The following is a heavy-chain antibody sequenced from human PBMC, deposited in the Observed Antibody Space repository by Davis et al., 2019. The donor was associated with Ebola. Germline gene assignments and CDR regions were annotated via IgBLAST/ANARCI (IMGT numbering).Heavy chain of an antibody. CDR3: ARGTIFDYYYYMDV. CDR1: RFIFSSYW. D-gene: IGHD3-3*01. V-gene: IGHV3-74*01. Sequence: PGGSLRLSCAASRFIFSSYWMHLVRQAPGNGLVWVSRINSDGSTTRYADSVKGRFTISRDNAKNTLYLQMNSLRAEDTAAYYCARGTIFDYYYYMDVWGKGTTVTVSS. J-gene: IGHJ6*03. CDR2: INSDGSTT.